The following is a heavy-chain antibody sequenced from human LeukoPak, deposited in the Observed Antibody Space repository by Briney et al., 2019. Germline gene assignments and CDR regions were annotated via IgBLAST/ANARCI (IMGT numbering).Heavy chain of an antibody. J-gene: IGHJ3*02. CDR3: ARDRDIAAAGVGNTFDI. Sequence: GRSLRLSCAASGFNFRGFGMHWVRQAPGKGPEWVAVIYNGGNTKYYADSVKGRFTISRDNSKNTLYLQMNSLRAEDTAVYYCARDRDIAAAGVGNTFDIWGQGTMVTVSS. CDR1: GFNFRGFG. CDR2: IYNGGNTK. D-gene: IGHD6-13*01. V-gene: IGHV3-30*03.